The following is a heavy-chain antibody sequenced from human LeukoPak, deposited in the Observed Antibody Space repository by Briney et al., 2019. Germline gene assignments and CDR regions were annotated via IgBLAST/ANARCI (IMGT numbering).Heavy chain of an antibody. D-gene: IGHD1-26*01. CDR1: GFTFSSHA. CDR2: ISSSGGSP. Sequence: GGSLRLSCAASGFTFSSHAMTWVRQAPGKGLEWVSGISSSGGSPNYADSVTGRFTISRDNSKNTLYLQMNSLRAEDTAVYYCAKAVVGAYFFDSWGQGTLVTVSS. J-gene: IGHJ4*02. V-gene: IGHV3-23*01. CDR3: AKAVVGAYFFDS.